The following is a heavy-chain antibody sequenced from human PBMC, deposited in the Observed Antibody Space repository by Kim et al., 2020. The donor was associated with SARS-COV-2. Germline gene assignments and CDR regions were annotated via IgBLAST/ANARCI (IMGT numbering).Heavy chain of an antibody. V-gene: IGHV3-15*01. Sequence: GGSLRLSCAASGFTFSNAWMSWVRQAPGKGLEWVGRIKSKTDGGTTDYAAPVKGRFTISRDDSKNTLYLQMNSLKTEDTAVYYCTTDIGPDEGYFDYWGQGTLVTVSS. CDR2: IKSKTDGGTT. D-gene: IGHD3-16*02. CDR1: GFTFSNAW. J-gene: IGHJ4*02. CDR3: TTDIGPDEGYFDY.